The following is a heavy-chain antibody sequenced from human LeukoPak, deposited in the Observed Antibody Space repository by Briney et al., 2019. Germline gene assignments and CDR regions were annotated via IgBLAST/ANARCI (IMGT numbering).Heavy chain of an antibody. J-gene: IGHJ4*02. Sequence: GSLRLSCAASGFTFSSFGMNWVRQAPGKGLEWIGSIYYSGSTYYNPSLKSRVTISVDTSKNQFSLKLSSVTAADTAVYYCARDERDYPFDYWGQGTLVTVSS. CDR3: ARDERDYPFDY. D-gene: IGHD4-11*01. V-gene: IGHV4-39*07. CDR1: GFTFSSFGM. CDR2: IYYSGST.